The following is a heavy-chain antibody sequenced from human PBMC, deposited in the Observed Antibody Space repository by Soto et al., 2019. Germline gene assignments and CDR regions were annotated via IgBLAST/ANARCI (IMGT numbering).Heavy chain of an antibody. CDR2: IYSGGYT. Sequence: EVQLVESGGGLIQPGGSLRLSCAVSGFTVSNNYMSWVRQAPGKGLEGVSVIYSGGYTAYGDSVKGRFTISRDNSKNTLYLKKKSRGPGDPGVFYWGARPGGGGYWGQGTLVTVSS. J-gene: IGHJ4*02. V-gene: IGHV3-53*01. CDR3: GARPGGGGY. D-gene: IGHD3-10*01. CDR1: GFTVSNNY.